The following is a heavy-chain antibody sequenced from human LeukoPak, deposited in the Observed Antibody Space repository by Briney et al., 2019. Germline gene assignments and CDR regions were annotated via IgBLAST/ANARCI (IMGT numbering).Heavy chain of an antibody. CDR3: ATGSMTTRYYYYFHMDV. Sequence: SETLSLTCTVSGGSINSTRYYWGWIRQPPGKGLEWIGSIYYSGDTHYNPSLRSRVTTSVDTSKNQFSLRMHSMTAADTSFYYCATGSMTTRYYYYFHMDVWGTGTTVTVSS. J-gene: IGHJ6*03. D-gene: IGHD4-11*01. CDR1: GGSINSTRYY. CDR2: IYYSGDT. V-gene: IGHV4-39*01.